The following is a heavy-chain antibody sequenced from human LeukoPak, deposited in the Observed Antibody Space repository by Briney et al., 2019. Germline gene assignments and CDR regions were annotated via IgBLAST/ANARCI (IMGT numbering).Heavy chain of an antibody. V-gene: IGHV1-46*01. Sequence: ASVKVSCKASGYTFTSYYMHWVRQAPGQGLEWVGIINPSGDPTTYAQKFQGRVTMTSDMSTSTVYMELSSLRSEDTAVYYCATRTVTTSDYYYYMDVWGKGTTVTVSS. D-gene: IGHD4-17*01. J-gene: IGHJ6*03. CDR1: GYTFTSYY. CDR2: INPSGDPT. CDR3: ATRTVTTSDYYYYMDV.